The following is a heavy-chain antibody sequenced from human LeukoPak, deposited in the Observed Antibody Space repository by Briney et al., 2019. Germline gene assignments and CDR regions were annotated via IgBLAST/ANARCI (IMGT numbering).Heavy chain of an antibody. V-gene: IGHV3-74*01. J-gene: IGHJ3*02. CDR3: AKEDSYDVPGNVFDI. Sequence: PGGSLRLSCAGSGFTFSSYWMHWVRQAPRKGLVWVSRINSDGSSTSYADSVKGRFTISRDNAKNTLYLQRNSLRAEDTAVYYCAKEDSYDVPGNVFDIWGQGKMVTVSS. D-gene: IGHD5-18*01. CDR2: INSDGSST. CDR1: GFTFSSYW.